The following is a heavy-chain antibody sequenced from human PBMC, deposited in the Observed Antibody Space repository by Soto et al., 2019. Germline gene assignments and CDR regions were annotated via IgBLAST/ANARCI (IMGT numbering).Heavy chain of an antibody. J-gene: IGHJ5*02. CDR1: GGSISSGGYY. V-gene: IGHV4-31*03. CDR2: IYYSGST. CDR3: ARDSTVTTNWFDP. D-gene: IGHD4-17*01. Sequence: PSETLSLTCTVSGGSISSGGYYWSWIRQHPGKGLEWIGYIYYSGSTYYNPSLKSRVTISVDTSKNRFSLKLSSVTAADTAVYYCARDSTVTTNWFDPWGQGTLVTVSS.